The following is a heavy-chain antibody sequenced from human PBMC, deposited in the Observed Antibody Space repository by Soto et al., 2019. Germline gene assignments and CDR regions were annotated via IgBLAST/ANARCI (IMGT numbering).Heavy chain of an antibody. D-gene: IGHD5-12*01. V-gene: IGHV3-9*01. J-gene: IGHJ4*02. CDR3: AKGNGIVATMYDY. CDR1: GFTFADYA. CDR2: ISWNSGSI. Sequence: GGSLRLSCAASGFTFADYAMHWVRQAPGKGLEWVSGISWNSGSIGYADSVKGRFTISRDSAKNSLYLQMNSLRAEDTALYYCAKGNGIVATMYDYWGQGPLVTVPS.